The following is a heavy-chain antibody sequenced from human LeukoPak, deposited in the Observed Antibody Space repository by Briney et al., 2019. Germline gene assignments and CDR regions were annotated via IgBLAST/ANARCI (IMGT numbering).Heavy chain of an antibody. CDR3: ARDWVRRYCSGGSCYYGMDV. Sequence: SETLSLTCTVSGGSISPYYWSWIRQPPGKGLEWIGYIYYSGSTYYNPSLKSRVTISVDTSKNQFSLKLSSVTAADTAVYYCARDWVRRYCSGGSCYYGMDVWGQGTTVTVSS. V-gene: IGHV4-59*12. J-gene: IGHJ6*02. CDR1: GGSISPYY. CDR2: IYYSGST. D-gene: IGHD2-15*01.